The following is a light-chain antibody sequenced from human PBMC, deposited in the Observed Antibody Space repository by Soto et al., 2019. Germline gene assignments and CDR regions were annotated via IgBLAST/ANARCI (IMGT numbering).Light chain of an antibody. Sequence: QSVLTQPPSVSGAPGQRVTISCTGSSSNIGAGHDVHWYQQLPGTAPKLLIYGNTNRPSGVPDRFSGSKSGTSASLAITGLQAADEADYYCQSYDSSLSNSYVIFGGGTQLTVL. CDR3: QSYDSSLSNSYVI. CDR2: GNT. V-gene: IGLV1-40*01. CDR1: SSNIGAGHD. J-gene: IGLJ2*01.